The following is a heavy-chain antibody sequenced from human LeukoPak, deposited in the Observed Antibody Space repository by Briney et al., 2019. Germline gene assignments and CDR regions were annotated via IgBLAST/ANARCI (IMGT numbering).Heavy chain of an antibody. Sequence: GSLRLSCAASGFTFSSYAMSWVRQAPGKGLEWVSVISGSGGSTYYADSVKGRFTISRDDSKNTLDLQMNSLRAEDTAVYYCAKEGGSAAAGLYGMDVWGQGTTVTVSS. CDR2: ISGSGGST. D-gene: IGHD6-13*01. J-gene: IGHJ6*02. CDR3: AKEGGSAAAGLYGMDV. CDR1: GFTFSSYA. V-gene: IGHV3-23*01.